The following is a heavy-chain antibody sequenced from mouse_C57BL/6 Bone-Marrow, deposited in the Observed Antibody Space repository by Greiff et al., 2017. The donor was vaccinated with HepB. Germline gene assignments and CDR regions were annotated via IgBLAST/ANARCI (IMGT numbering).Heavy chain of an antibody. CDR2: IDPSDSYT. D-gene: IGHD2-4*01. CDR1: GYTFTSYW. J-gene: IGHJ4*01. V-gene: IGHV1-69*01. Sequence: QVQLQQPGAELVMPGASVKLSCKASGYTFTSYWMHWVKQRPGQGLEWIGEIDPSDSYTNYNQKFKGKSTLTVDKSSSTAYMQLSSLTSEDSAVYYCARLGGLRRGYAMDYWGQGTSVTVSS. CDR3: ARLGGLRRGYAMDY.